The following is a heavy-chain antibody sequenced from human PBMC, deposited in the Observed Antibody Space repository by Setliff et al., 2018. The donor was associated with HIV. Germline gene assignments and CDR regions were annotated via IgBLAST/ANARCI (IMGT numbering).Heavy chain of an antibody. V-gene: IGHV4-61*02. J-gene: IGHJ4*02. D-gene: IGHD2-2*01. CDR3: ARASSDIPGVDSNYFDD. Sequence: SETLSLTCTVSGDSISSGSNYWSWIRQPAGKGLEWIGRIYTSGPRYNPSLENRVTISVDTSKSQFFLMLSSVTAADTAVYYCARASSDIPGVDSNYFDDWGQGTLVTSPQ. CDR1: GDSISSGSNY. CDR2: IYTSGP.